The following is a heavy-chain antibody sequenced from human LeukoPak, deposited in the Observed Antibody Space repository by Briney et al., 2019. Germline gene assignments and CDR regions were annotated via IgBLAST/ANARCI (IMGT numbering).Heavy chain of an antibody. Sequence: PGGSLRLSCAASGFMVSDYDMHWVRQAPGKGLEYVSHIVANGDRTYYAISAKGRFTISRDNSKNTLYLQVGSLRAEDMAVYYCARGRGYIYGYDYWGQGTLVTVSS. CDR1: GFMVSDYD. V-gene: IGHV3-64*01. CDR2: IVANGDRT. D-gene: IGHD5-18*01. CDR3: ARGRGYIYGYDY. J-gene: IGHJ4*02.